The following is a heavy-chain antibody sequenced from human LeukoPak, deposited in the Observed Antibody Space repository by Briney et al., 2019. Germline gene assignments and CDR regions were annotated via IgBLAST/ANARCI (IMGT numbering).Heavy chain of an antibody. CDR3: ARGWCTTSCYSWERVIAGFDP. V-gene: IGHV3-7*01. J-gene: IGHJ5*02. Sequence: PGGSLRLSCAASGFTFSSYWMAWVRQAPGKGLEWLANIKEDGSGKYYVDSVKGRFTISRDNAKNSLYLQMNSLRAEDTAVYYCARGWCTTSCYSWERVIAGFDPWGQGTLVTVSS. CDR2: IKEDGSGK. D-gene: IGHD2-2*02. CDR1: GFTFSSYW.